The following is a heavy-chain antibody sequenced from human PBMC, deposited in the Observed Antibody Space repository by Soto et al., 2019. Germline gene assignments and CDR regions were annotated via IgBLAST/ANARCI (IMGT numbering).Heavy chain of an antibody. CDR3: ARDRSSSWYGRYYYYYYGMDV. V-gene: IGHV1-18*01. CDR2: ISAYNGNT. CDR1: GYTFTSYG. J-gene: IGHJ6*02. Sequence: ASVKVSCKASGYTFTSYGISWVRQAPGQGLEWMGWISAYNGNTNYAQKLQGRVTVTTDTSTSTAYMELRSLRSDDTAVYYCARDRSSSWYGRYYYYYYGMDVWGQGTTVTVSS. D-gene: IGHD6-13*01.